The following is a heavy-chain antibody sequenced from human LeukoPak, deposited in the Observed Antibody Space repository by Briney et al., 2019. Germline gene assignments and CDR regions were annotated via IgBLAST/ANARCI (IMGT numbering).Heavy chain of an antibody. CDR3: ARRYTHGLLDV. CDR2: IKEDGSVK. V-gene: IGHV3-7*01. J-gene: IGHJ6*02. CDR1: GFTFIGYW. D-gene: IGHD5-18*01. Sequence: AGGALRLSCAASGFTFIGYWMTWVRQAPGKGLEGVANIKEDGSVKYYVDSVKGRFTISRDNAKNSLYLQMNSLRAEDTAVYYCARRYTHGLLDVWGQGTTVTVSS.